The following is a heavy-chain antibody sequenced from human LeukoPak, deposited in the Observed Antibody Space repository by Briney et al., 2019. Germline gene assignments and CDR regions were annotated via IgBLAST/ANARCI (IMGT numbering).Heavy chain of an antibody. CDR3: ARRYDSGSYHLPH. V-gene: IGHV1-8*01. D-gene: IGHD3-10*01. CDR2: MNPNSGNT. J-gene: IGHJ4*02. CDR1: GYTFTSYD. Sequence: ASVKVSCKASGYTFTSYDINWVRQAAGQGLEWMGWMNPNSGNTGYAQQFQGRVTMTRNTSMSTAYMELSSLTSDDTAVYYCARRYDSGSYHLPHWGQGTLVTVSS.